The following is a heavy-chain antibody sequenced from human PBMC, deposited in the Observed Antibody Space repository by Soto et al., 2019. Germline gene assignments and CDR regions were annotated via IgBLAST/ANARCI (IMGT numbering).Heavy chain of an antibody. CDR2: IIPIFGTA. Sequence: ASVKVSCKASGGTFSSYAISWVRQAPGQGLEWMGGIIPIFGTANYAQKFQGRVTITADESTSTAYMELSSLRSEDTAVYYCARAVGESYDSSGYYSNWFDPWGQGTLVTVSS. V-gene: IGHV1-69*13. J-gene: IGHJ5*02. CDR3: ARAVGESYDSSGYYSNWFDP. D-gene: IGHD3-22*01. CDR1: GGTFSSYA.